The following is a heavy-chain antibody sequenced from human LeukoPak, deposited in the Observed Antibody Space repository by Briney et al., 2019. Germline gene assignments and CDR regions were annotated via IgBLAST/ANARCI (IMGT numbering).Heavy chain of an antibody. CDR1: GFTFSSYS. Sequence: GGSLRLSCAASGFTFSSYSMNWVRQAPGKGLEWVSYISSSSSTIYYADSVKGRFTISRDNAKNSLYLQMNSLRAEDTAVYYCAKNSGQYYDSSGYYYRYFDYWGQGTLVTVSS. J-gene: IGHJ4*02. D-gene: IGHD3-22*01. CDR3: AKNSGQYYDSSGYYYRYFDY. CDR2: ISSSSSTI. V-gene: IGHV3-48*01.